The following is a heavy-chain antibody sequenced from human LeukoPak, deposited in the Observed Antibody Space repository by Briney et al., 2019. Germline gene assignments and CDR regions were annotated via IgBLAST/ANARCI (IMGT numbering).Heavy chain of an antibody. CDR3: ARVSGHSGSP. J-gene: IGHJ5*02. CDR1: GFTFSVFW. V-gene: IGHV3-7*05. Sequence: GGSLRLSCVDSGFTFSVFWMGRVRQAPGKGLEWVATIKEDGSEKYYVDSVKGRFTISRDNAKNSLYLQMNSLRGEDTAVYYCARVSGHSGSPWGQGTLVTVAS. CDR2: IKEDGSEK. D-gene: IGHD5-12*01.